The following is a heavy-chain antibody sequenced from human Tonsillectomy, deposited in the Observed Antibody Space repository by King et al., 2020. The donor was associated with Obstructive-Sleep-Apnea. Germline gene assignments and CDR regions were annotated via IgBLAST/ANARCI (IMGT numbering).Heavy chain of an antibody. CDR2: IDPSGGRT. CDR1: GYRFTDYY. D-gene: IGHD1-1*01. V-gene: IGHV1-46*01. Sequence: QLVQSGPEVKKPGASVMVSCKASGYRFTDYYIHWVRQAPGQGPQWMGTIDPSGGRTDYAEQFQDRVRVTRDTSTNTAYMQLSWLTSEDTALYYCASAWTQVSPLFYFHGMDVWGQGTTVTVSS. CDR3: ASAWTQVSPLFYFHGMDV. J-gene: IGHJ6*02.